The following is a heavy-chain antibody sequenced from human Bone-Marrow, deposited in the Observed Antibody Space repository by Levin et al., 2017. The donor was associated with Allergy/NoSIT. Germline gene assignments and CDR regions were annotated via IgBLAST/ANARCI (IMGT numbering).Heavy chain of an antibody. Sequence: GESLKISCAVSGLTFSRSAMSWVRQASGKGLEWVSGISDSGGSTNYADSVKGRFTISRDNSKNTLYLQMNSLRVEDTAVYYCATKGGYNGDAPFDYWGQGTLVTVSS. CDR2: ISDSGGST. V-gene: IGHV3-23*01. CDR1: GLTFSRSA. D-gene: IGHD5-12*01. CDR3: ATKGGYNGDAPFDY. J-gene: IGHJ4*02.